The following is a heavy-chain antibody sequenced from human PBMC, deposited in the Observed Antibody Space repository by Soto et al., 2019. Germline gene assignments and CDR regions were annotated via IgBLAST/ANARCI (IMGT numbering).Heavy chain of an antibody. V-gene: IGHV1-46*01. CDR3: ARDGYKTPGYYDY. CDR2: INPSGGST. Sequence: GASVKVSCKASGYTFTTYYMHWVRQAPGQGPEWMGIINPSGGSTSYAQKFQGRVTMTRDXXXXXVXMXLXXXXSEXTAVYYCARDGYKTPGYYDYWGQGTLDTVSS. J-gene: IGHJ4*02. D-gene: IGHD5-18*01. CDR1: GYTFTTYY.